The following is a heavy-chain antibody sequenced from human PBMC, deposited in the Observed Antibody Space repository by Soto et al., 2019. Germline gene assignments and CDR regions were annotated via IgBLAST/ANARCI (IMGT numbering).Heavy chain of an antibody. CDR3: ARGGYCSGGSCYSWISYYYGMDV. CDR1: EFTFSSYA. V-gene: IGHV3-30-3*01. CDR2: ISYDGSNK. Sequence: PGGSLRLSCAASEFTFSSYAMHWVRQAPGKGLEWVAVISYDGSNKYYADSVKGRFTISRDNSKNTLYLQMNSLRAEDTAVYYCARGGYCSGGSCYSWISYYYGMDVWGQGTTVTVSS. D-gene: IGHD2-15*01. J-gene: IGHJ6*02.